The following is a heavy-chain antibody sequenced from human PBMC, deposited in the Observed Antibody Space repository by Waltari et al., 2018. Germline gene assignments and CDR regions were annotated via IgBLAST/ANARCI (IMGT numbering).Heavy chain of an antibody. V-gene: IGHV1-2*06. D-gene: IGHD6-6*01. CDR2: SNPNRGGT. J-gene: IGHJ4*02. CDR3: VRDPSSIAARLGVDYFDY. Sequence: QVQLVQSGAEVKKPGASVQVSCKASGYTFTGYYMHWVRQAPGQGLEWMGRSNPNRGGTNYAQKCQGRVAMTRDTSTSTAYMELSRLRSDDTAVYYGVRDPSSIAARLGVDYFDYWGQGTLVTVSS. CDR1: GYTFTGYY.